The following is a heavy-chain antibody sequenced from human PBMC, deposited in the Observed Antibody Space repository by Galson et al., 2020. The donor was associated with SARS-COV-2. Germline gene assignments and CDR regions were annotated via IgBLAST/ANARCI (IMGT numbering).Heavy chain of an antibody. V-gene: IGHV4-34*01. CDR3: ARSPSRYFEFWGGHMEGMDV. Sequence: SETLSPTCAVYGESFSAHYWSWIRQPPGKGLEWIGEINHGGITNYIPSLKSRVTMSVDTSKNQFSLKLSSVTAADTAVYYCARSPSRYFEFWGGHMEGMDVWGQGTTVTVSS. CDR1: GESFSAHY. D-gene: IGHD3-3*01. J-gene: IGHJ6*02. CDR2: INHGGIT.